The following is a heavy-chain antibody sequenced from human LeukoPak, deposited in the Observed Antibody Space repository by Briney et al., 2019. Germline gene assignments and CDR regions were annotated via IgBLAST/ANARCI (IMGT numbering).Heavy chain of an antibody. CDR2: IYYSGST. V-gene: IGHV4-59*01. CDR1: GGSISSYY. J-gene: IGHJ4*02. D-gene: IGHD3-3*01. CDR3: ARWSGYFGTYYFDY. Sequence: TSETLSLTCTVSGGSISSYYWSWIRQPPGKGLEWIGYIYYSGSTNYNPSLKSRVTISVDTSKNQFSLKLSSVTAADTAVYYCARWSGYFGTYYFDYWGQGTLVTVSS.